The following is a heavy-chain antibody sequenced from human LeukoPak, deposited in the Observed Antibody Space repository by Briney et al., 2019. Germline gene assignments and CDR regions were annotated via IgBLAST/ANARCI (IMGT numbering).Heavy chain of an antibody. CDR1: GFTLSSSG. D-gene: IGHD6-6*01. CDR2: INSDGSEG. J-gene: IGHJ3*01. V-gene: IGHV3-7*03. CDR3: ARSSYSSSSSV. Sequence: GGSLRLSCAASGFTLSSSGMHWVRQAPGKGLEWVASINSDGSEGYYADVVKGRFTISRDNAKNALYLQINSLRAEDTAVYYCARSSYSSSSSVWGQGTMVTVSS.